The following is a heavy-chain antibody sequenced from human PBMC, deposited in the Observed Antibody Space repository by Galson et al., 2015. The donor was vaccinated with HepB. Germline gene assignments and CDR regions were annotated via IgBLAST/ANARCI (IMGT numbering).Heavy chain of an antibody. V-gene: IGHV3-33*01. CDR1: GFTFSNYG. CDR2: IWYDGSNK. J-gene: IGHJ5*02. D-gene: IGHD3-3*01. CDR3: GRHPTAFYDFWSGYSDNWFDP. Sequence: SLRLSCAASGFTFSNYGMHWVRQAPGKGLEWVAGIWYDGSNKHYADSVKGRFTISRDNSKNTLYLQMDSLRAEDTALYYCGRHPTAFYDFWSGYSDNWFDPWGQGALVIVSS.